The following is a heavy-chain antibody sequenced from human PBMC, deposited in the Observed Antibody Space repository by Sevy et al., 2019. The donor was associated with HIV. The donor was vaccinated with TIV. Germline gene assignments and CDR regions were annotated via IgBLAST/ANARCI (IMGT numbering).Heavy chain of an antibody. CDR2: ISSSSSYT. CDR3: ARDRHFGWFGELLGGDYYYMDV. D-gene: IGHD3-10*01. Sequence: GGSLRLSCAASGFTFSDYYMSWIRQAPGKGLEWVSYISSSSSYTNYADSVKGRVTISRDNAKNSLYLQMNSLRAEDTAVYYCARDRHFGWFGELLGGDYYYMDVWGKGTTVTVSS. V-gene: IGHV3-11*06. CDR1: GFTFSDYY. J-gene: IGHJ6*03.